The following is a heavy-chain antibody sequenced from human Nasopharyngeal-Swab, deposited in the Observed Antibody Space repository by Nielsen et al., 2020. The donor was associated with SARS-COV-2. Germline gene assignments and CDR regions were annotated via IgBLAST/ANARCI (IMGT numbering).Heavy chain of an antibody. CDR3: ATRGYSYGSVDY. V-gene: IGHV3-23*01. CDR1: GFTFSSYA. Sequence: ETLSLTCAASGFTFSSYAMSWVRQAPGKGLEWVSAISGGGGSTYYADSVKGRFTISRDNSKNTLYLQMNSLRAEDTAVYYCATRGYSYGSVDYWGQGTLVTVSS. CDR2: ISGGGGST. D-gene: IGHD5-18*01. J-gene: IGHJ4*02.